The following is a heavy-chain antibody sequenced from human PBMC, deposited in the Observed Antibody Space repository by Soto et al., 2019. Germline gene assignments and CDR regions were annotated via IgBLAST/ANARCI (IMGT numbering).Heavy chain of an antibody. Sequence: GGSLRLSCAASGFTFSSYGMHWVRQAPGKGLEWVAVISYDGSNKYYADSVKGRFTISRDNSKNTLYLQMSSLRAEDTAVYYCAGLYGSGNFDYWGQGTLVTVSS. CDR3: AGLYGSGNFDY. D-gene: IGHD3-10*01. J-gene: IGHJ4*02. CDR2: ISYDGSNK. CDR1: GFTFSSYG. V-gene: IGHV3-30*03.